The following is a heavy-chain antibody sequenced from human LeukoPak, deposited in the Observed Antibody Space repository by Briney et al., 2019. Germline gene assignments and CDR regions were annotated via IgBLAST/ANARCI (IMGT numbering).Heavy chain of an antibody. CDR2: IYYSGTT. J-gene: IGHJ4*02. CDR3: ARDIAGRGYFDY. D-gene: IGHD2-15*01. V-gene: IGHV4-31*03. Sequence: SQTLSLTCTVSGGSISSGGYYWSWIRQHPGKGLEWIGYIYYSGTTYYNPSLKSRVTISVDTSKNQFSLKLSSVTAADTAVDYCARDIAGRGYFDYWGQGTLVTVSS. CDR1: GGSISSGGYY.